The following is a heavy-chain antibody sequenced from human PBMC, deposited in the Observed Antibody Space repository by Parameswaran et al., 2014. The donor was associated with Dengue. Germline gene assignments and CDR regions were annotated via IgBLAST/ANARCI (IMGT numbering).Heavy chain of an antibody. V-gene: IGHV4-61*02. D-gene: IGHD5-18*01. CDR2: IYTSGST. J-gene: IGHJ4*02. CDR3: ARGAYIRSLDY. Sequence: RWIRQPPGKGLEWIGRIYTSGSTNYNPSLKSRVTISLDTSKNQFFLKLSSVTAADTAVYYCARGAYIRSLDYWGQGTLVTVSS.